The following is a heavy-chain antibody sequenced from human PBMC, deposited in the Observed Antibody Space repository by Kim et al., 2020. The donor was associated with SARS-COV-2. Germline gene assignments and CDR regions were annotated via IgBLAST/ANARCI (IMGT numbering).Heavy chain of an antibody. CDR2: T. V-gene: IGHV3-13*01. D-gene: IGHD6-13*01. CDR3: ARAGYSSSFDY. Sequence: TNKPGSVKGRLTITRKNAKNSLYLKMNSLRAGDTAVYYCARAGYSSSFDYWGQGTLVTVSS. J-gene: IGHJ4*02.